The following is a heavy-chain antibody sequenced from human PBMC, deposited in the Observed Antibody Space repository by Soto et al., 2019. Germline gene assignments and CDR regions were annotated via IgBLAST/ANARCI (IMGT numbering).Heavy chain of an antibody. V-gene: IGHV4-30-4*01. CDR1: GGSISSGDYY. CDR2: IYYSGST. D-gene: IGHD3-9*01. Sequence: SETLSPTCTVSGGSISSGDYYWSWIRQPPGKGLEWIGYIYYSGSTYYNPSLKSRVTISVDTSKNQFSLKLSSVTAADTAVYYCARGVRYFDWLSNYYYYYGMDVWGQGTTVTVSS. CDR3: ARGVRYFDWLSNYYYYYGMDV. J-gene: IGHJ6*02.